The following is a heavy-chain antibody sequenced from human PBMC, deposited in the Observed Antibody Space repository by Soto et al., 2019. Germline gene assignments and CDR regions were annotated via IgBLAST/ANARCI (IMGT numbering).Heavy chain of an antibody. D-gene: IGHD3-10*01. CDR1: GGCISSYY. Sequence: SETLSLTCTVSGGCISSYYWSWIRQPPGKGLEWIGYIYYSGSTNYNPSLKSRVTISVDTSKNQFSLKLSSVTAADTAVYYCERDDYGSGSRLDYWGQGTLVTVSS. CDR2: IYYSGST. V-gene: IGHV4-59*01. CDR3: ERDDYGSGSRLDY. J-gene: IGHJ4*02.